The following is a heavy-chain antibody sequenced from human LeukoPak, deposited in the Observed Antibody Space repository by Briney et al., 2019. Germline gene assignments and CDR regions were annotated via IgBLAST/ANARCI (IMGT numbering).Heavy chain of an antibody. CDR2: INHSGST. CDR1: GGSFSGYY. V-gene: IGHV4-34*01. Sequence: SETLSLTCAVYGGSFSGYYWSWIRQPPGKGLEWIGEINHSGSTNYNPSLKSRVTISVDTSKNQFSLKLSSVTAADTAVYYCARDRAAGAYLWYFDYWGQGTLVTVSS. D-gene: IGHD3-16*01. CDR3: ARDRAAGAYLWYFDY. J-gene: IGHJ4*02.